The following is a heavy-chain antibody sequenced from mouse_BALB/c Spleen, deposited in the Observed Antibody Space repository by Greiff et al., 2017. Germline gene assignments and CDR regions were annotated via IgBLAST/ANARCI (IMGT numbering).Heavy chain of an antibody. Sequence: EVKLVESGGGLVKPGGSLKLSCAASGFTFSSYAMSWVRQTPEKRLEWVASISSGGSTYYPDSVKGRFTISRDNARNILYLQMSSLRSEDTAMYYCARDAWFAYWGQGTLVTVSA. V-gene: IGHV5-6-5*01. CDR2: ISSGGST. J-gene: IGHJ3*01. CDR1: GFTFSSYA. CDR3: ARDAWFAY.